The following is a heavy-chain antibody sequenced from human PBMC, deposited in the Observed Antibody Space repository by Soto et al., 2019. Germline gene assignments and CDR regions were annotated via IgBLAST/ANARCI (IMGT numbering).Heavy chain of an antibody. Sequence: HLQLQESGPGLVKPSETLSLTCTVSGGSISSSSYYWVCLRQPPGKGLEWIGSIYYSGSTYYNQALKSRVTISVATYKNQFSLKLSSVTAADTAVYYCARHQLWYAFDYWGQGTLVTVSS. CDR2: IYYSGST. CDR3: ARHQLWYAFDY. V-gene: IGHV4-39*01. D-gene: IGHD5-18*01. CDR1: GGSISSSSYY. J-gene: IGHJ4*02.